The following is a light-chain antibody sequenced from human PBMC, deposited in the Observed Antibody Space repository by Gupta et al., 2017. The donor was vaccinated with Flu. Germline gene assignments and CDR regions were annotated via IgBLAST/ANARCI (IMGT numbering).Light chain of an antibody. CDR2: DDS. CDR1: NIGSKS. CDR3: QVWDSSSDHWV. J-gene: IGLJ3*02. V-gene: IGLV3-21*02. Sequence: SYVLTQPPSVSVAPGQTARITCGGNNIGSKSVHWYQQKSGQAPVLVVYDDSDRPSGIPERISGSNSGSTATLTISGVEAGDEADYYCQVWDSSSDHWVFGGGTKLTVL.